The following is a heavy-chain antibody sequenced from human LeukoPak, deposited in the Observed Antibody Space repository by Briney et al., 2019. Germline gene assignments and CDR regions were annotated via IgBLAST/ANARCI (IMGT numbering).Heavy chain of an antibody. CDR1: GGSISSGSYY. CDR3: ARTETGVGATDY. CDR2: IYYSGST. Sequence: SETLSLTCTVSGGSISSGSYYWGWIRQPPGKGLEWIGNIYYSGSTYYNPSLKSRVSISVDTSKNQFFLNMISVTAADTALYYCARTETGVGATDYWGQGTLVTVSS. D-gene: IGHD1-26*01. J-gene: IGHJ4*02. V-gene: IGHV4-39*07.